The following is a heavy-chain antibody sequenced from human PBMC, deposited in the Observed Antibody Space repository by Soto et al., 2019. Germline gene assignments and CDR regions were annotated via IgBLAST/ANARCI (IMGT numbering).Heavy chain of an antibody. D-gene: IGHD6-13*01. CDR1: GFTFSSYW. Sequence: GGSLRLSXAASGFTFSSYWMSWVRQAPGKGLEWVANIKQDGSEKYYVDSVKGRFTISRDNAKNSLYLQMNSLRAEDTAVYYCARDGVSSSRYFILGAFDIWGQGTMVTVS. V-gene: IGHV3-7*01. J-gene: IGHJ3*02. CDR3: ARDGVSSSRYFILGAFDI. CDR2: IKQDGSEK.